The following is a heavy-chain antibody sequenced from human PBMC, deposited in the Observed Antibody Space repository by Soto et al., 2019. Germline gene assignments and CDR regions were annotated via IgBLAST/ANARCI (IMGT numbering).Heavy chain of an antibody. D-gene: IGHD2-8*01. V-gene: IGHV3-23*01. CDR3: AKDHFYCTNGVCCTEVGFDH. Sequence: EVQLLESGGGLVQPGGSLRLSCAASGFTFSSYAMSWVRQAPGKGLEWVSAISGSGGSTYYADSVTGRFTISRDNSKNTLYLQMNSLRSEAKAVYYCAKDHFYCTNGVCCTEVGFDHWGQGTLVTVSS. CDR1: GFTFSSYA. CDR2: ISGSGGST. J-gene: IGHJ4*02.